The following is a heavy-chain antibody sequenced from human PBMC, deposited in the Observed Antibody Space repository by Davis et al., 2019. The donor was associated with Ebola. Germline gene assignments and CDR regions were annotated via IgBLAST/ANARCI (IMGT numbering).Heavy chain of an antibody. CDR1: GYSISSGYY. CDR2: IYHSGST. CDR3: AREGPGYDIRDNWFDP. Sequence: SETLSLTCTVSGYSISSGYYWGWIRQPPGKGLEWIGSIYHSGSTYYNPSLKSRVTISVDTFKNQFSLKLSSVTAADTAVYYCAREGPGYDIRDNWFDPWGQGTLVTVSS. V-gene: IGHV4-38-2*02. J-gene: IGHJ5*02. D-gene: IGHD3-9*01.